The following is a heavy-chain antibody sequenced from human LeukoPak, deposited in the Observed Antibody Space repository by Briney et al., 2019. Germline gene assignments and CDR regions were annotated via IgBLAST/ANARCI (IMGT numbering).Heavy chain of an antibody. CDR3: ARDRYYYGSGSYVGY. CDR1: GYTFTKYY. Sequence: ASVTVSCTASGYTFTKYYMHWVRQAPGQGGEWMGMINPSGGSTSYAQKFQGRVTMTRETSRSTVYMELSSLRSEDTAVYYCARDRYYYGSGSYVGYWGQGTLVTVSS. J-gene: IGHJ4*02. CDR2: INPSGGST. V-gene: IGHV1-46*01. D-gene: IGHD3-10*01.